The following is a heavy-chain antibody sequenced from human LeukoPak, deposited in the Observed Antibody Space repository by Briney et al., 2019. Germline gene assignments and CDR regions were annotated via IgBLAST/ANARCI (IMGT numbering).Heavy chain of an antibody. J-gene: IGHJ6*04. CDR3: AGDFTMVRDTGYYYYGMDV. D-gene: IGHD3-10*01. CDR2: IIPIFGAA. CDR1: GGTFSSYA. V-gene: IGHV1-69*06. Sequence: SVKVSCKASGGTFSSYAISWVRQAPGQGLEWMGGIIPIFGAANYAQKFQGRVTITADKSTSTAYMELSSLRSEDTAVYYCAGDFTMVRDTGYYYYGMDVWGKGTTVTVSS.